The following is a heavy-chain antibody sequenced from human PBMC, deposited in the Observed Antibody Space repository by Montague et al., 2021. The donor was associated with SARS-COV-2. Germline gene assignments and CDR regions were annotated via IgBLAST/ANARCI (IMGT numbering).Heavy chain of an antibody. Sequence: SETLSLTCEVSGDSISSYYWSWIRQSPGKGLEWIGYVHYTGSSKYTPSLKTRVTLSLDTPQNHFSLKLRSVTAADTAIYYCARAQNTCFIANCVNYFDVWGLGALVTVSS. J-gene: IGHJ4*02. CDR1: GDSISSYY. CDR2: VHYTGSS. CDR3: ARAQNTCFIANCVNYFDV. V-gene: IGHV4-59*01. D-gene: IGHD1-1*01.